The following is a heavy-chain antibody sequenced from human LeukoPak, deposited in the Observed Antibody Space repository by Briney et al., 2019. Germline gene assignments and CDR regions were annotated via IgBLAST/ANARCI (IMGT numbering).Heavy chain of an antibody. V-gene: IGHV1-18*01. Sequence: ASVKVSCKASGYTFTSYDINWVRQALGQGLEWMGWISAYNGNTNYAQKLQGRVTMTTDTSTSTAYMELRSLRSDDTAVYYCARVQYSGSYYPFDYWGQGTLVTVSS. CDR1: GYTFTSYD. D-gene: IGHD1-26*01. CDR2: ISAYNGNT. J-gene: IGHJ4*02. CDR3: ARVQYSGSYYPFDY.